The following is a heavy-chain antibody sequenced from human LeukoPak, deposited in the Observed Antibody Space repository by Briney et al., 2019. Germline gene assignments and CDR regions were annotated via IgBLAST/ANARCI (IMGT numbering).Heavy chain of an antibody. Sequence: GGSLRLSCAASGFTFSSYSMNWVRQAPGKGLEWVSYISSSSSTIYYADSVKGRFTISRDNAKNSLYLQMNSLRAEDTAVYYCARGISTWLLTNAFDIWGQGTMVTVSS. J-gene: IGHJ3*02. CDR1: GFTFSSYS. CDR3: ARGISTWLLTNAFDI. CDR2: ISSSSSTI. D-gene: IGHD6-19*01. V-gene: IGHV3-48*01.